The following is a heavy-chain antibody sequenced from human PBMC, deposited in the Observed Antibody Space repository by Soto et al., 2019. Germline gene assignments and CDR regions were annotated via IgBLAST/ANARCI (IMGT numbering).Heavy chain of an antibody. CDR1: GFTFSSYW. D-gene: IGHD3-10*01. J-gene: IGHJ4*02. CDR3: ASYGSGSYR. Sequence: EVQLVESGGGLVQPGGSLRLSCAASGFTFSSYWMSWVRQAPGKGLEWVANIKQDGSEKYYVDSVKGRFTISRDNAKNSLYLQMYSLRAGDTAVYYCASYGSGSYRWGQGTLVTVSS. CDR2: IKQDGSEK. V-gene: IGHV3-7*01.